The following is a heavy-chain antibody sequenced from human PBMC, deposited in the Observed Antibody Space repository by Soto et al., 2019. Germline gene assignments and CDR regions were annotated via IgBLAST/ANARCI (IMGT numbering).Heavy chain of an antibody. CDR1: GFSVSTSGVG. CDR2: IYWDGDE. J-gene: IGHJ6*02. V-gene: IGHV2-5*02. CDR3: AHKGGRGAAMDV. D-gene: IGHD2-15*01. Sequence: QITLKESGPTLVKPTQTLTLTCTFSGFSVSTSGVGVAWIRQPPGKALEWLALIYWDGDERYSPFLQSRVTITKDTSKNQVVLTMTNMDPVDTATYYCAHKGGRGAAMDVWGQGTTVTGSS.